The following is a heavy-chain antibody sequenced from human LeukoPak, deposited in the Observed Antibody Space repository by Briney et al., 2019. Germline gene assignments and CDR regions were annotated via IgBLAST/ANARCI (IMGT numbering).Heavy chain of an antibody. CDR1: GFTFSNYN. Sequence: GGSLRLPCAASGFTFSNYNMNWVRHAPGKGLEWVSSITSSNSYIYYADSVKGRFTISRDNAKNSLYLQMNSLRAEDTAVYYCARDPYSGSYSAYYYYYMDVWGKGTTVTVSS. CDR3: ARDPYSGSYSAYYYYYMDV. J-gene: IGHJ6*03. D-gene: IGHD1-26*01. CDR2: ITSSNSYI. V-gene: IGHV3-21*01.